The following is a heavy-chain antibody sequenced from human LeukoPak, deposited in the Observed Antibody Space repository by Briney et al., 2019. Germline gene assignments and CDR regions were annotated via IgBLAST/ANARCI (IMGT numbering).Heavy chain of an antibody. J-gene: IGHJ5*02. V-gene: IGHV1-18*01. CDR2: ISAYNGNT. Sequence: ASVKVSCKASGYTFTSYGITWVRQAPGQGLEWMGWISAYNGNTNYAQKLQGRVTMTIDKTTSTAYMELRSPRSDDTAVYYCARGGANCSGGRCPLNWFDPWGQGTPVTVSS. CDR1: GYTFTSYG. D-gene: IGHD2-15*01. CDR3: ARGGANCSGGRCPLNWFDP.